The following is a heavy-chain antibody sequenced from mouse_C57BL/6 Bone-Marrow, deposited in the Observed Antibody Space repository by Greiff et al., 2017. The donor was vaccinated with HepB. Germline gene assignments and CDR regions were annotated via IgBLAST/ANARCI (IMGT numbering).Heavy chain of an antibody. J-gene: IGHJ2*01. CDR1: GYTFTSYW. V-gene: IGHV1-64*01. CDR3: ARENYFDY. Sequence: VQLQQPGAELVKPGASVKLSCKASGYTFTSYWMHWVKQRPGQGLEWIGMIHPNSGSTNYNVKFKSKATLTVDKSSSTSYMQLSSLTSEDSAVYYCARENYFDYWGQGTTLTVSS. CDR2: IHPNSGST.